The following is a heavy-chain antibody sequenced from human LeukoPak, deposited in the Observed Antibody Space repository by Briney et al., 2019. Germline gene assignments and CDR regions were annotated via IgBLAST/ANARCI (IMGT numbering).Heavy chain of an antibody. D-gene: IGHD3-9*01. CDR1: GFTFSSYS. Sequence: PGGSLRLSCAASGFTFSSYSMTWVRQAPGKGLEWVSYISSSSSTIYYADSVKGRFTISRDNAKNSPYLQMNSLRDEDTAVYYCARVDILTGYSSECWGQGTLVTVSS. CDR3: ARVDILTGYSSEC. J-gene: IGHJ4*02. CDR2: ISSSSSTI. V-gene: IGHV3-48*02.